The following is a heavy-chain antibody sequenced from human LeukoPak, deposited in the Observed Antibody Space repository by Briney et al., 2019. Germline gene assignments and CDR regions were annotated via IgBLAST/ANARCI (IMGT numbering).Heavy chain of an antibody. J-gene: IGHJ4*02. V-gene: IGHV3-48*03. CDR1: GFXFSGSA. CDR2: ISISGNTM. CDR3: ARAFDY. Sequence: GGSLRLSCAASGFXFSGSAIHWVRQASGKGLEWVSGISISGNTMYYAGPLKGRCTISRDNAKNSLYLQVNSLRDEDTAVYYCARAFDYWGQGTLVAVSS.